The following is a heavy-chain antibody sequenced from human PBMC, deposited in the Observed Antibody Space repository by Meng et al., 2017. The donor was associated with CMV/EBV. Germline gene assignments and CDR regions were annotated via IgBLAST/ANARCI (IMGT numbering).Heavy chain of an antibody. J-gene: IGHJ4*02. CDR1: GFAYNNYA. Sequence: GESLKISCAASGFAYNNYAMHWVRQTPGKGLEWVSGVSGSGGSTYYADSVKGRFTISRDNSKNTLYLQMNSLRAEDTAVYYCAKDPPYYDFWSGPTPWGQGTLVTVSS. CDR3: AKDPPYYDFWSGPTP. D-gene: IGHD3-3*01. CDR2: VSGSGGST. V-gene: IGHV3-23*01.